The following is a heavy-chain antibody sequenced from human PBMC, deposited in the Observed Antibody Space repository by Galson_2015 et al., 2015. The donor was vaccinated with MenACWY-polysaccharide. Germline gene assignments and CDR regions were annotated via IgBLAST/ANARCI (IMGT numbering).Heavy chain of an antibody. J-gene: IGHJ5*02. CDR2: TNPRSGHT. V-gene: IGHV1-8*01. CDR1: GYTFTYND. Sequence: SVKVSCKASGYTFTYNDINWVRQATGQRLEWMGLTNPRSGHTEYAQKFQGRVTMTSNTAISTAYMELTSLRSEDTAVYYCARGHYGAWGQGTLVTVSS. D-gene: IGHD3-10*01. CDR3: ARGHYGA.